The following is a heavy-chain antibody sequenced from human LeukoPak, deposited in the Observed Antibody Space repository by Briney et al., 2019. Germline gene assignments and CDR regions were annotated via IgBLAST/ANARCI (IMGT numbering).Heavy chain of an antibody. D-gene: IGHD3-10*02. V-gene: IGHV4-61*02. CDR1: GGSISSGSYY. CDR2: IYTSGST. J-gene: IGHJ3*02. CDR3: ARETDITIFYAFDI. Sequence: ASETLSLTCTVSGGSISSGSYYWSWIRQPAGKGLEWIGRIYTSGSTNYNPSLKSRVTISVDTSKNQFSLKLSSVTAADTAVYYCARETDITIFYAFDIWGQGTMVTVSS.